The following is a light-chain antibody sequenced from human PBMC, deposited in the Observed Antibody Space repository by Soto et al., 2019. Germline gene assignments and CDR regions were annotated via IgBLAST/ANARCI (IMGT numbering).Light chain of an antibody. J-gene: IGLJ2*01. CDR1: SSDIGASDY. CDR3: SSYAV. Sequence: QSALTQPASVSGSPGQSITISCTGTSSDIGASDYVSWYQQHPDKAPKLIIYNVNYRPSGISSRFSGSKSGNTASLTISGLQAEDEGDYFCSSYAVFGGGTQVTVL. CDR2: NVN. V-gene: IGLV2-14*03.